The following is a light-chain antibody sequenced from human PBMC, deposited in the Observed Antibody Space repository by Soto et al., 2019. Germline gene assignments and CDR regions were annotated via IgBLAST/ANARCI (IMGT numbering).Light chain of an antibody. J-gene: IGLJ1*01. CDR2: LNSDGSH. Sequence: QPVLTQSPSASASLGASGKLTFTLSSGHSSYAIAWHQQQPEKGPRYLMKLNSDGSHSQGDGIPDRFSGSSSGAERYLTISSLQSEDEADYYWQTWGTGIHYVFGTGTKVTVL. V-gene: IGLV4-69*01. CDR1: SGHSSYA. CDR3: QTWGTGIHYV.